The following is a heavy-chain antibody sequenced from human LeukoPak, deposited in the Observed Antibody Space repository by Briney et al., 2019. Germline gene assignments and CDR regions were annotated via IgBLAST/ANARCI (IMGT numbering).Heavy chain of an antibody. Sequence: GTSLRLSCEASGFAFGSYAMHWVRQATGKGLEWVSTIGTAGDTYYPGSVKGRFTISRENAKNSLYLQMNILKAGDTAVYYCARGGPGYYLDYWGQGTLVTVSP. CDR1: GFAFGSYA. CDR2: IGTAGDT. CDR3: ARGGPGYYLDY. V-gene: IGHV3-13*01. J-gene: IGHJ4*02.